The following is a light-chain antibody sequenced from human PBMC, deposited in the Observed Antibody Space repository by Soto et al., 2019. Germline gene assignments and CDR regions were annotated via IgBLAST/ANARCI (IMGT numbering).Light chain of an antibody. CDR1: QSVSSS. CDR3: QQYTNWPFT. Sequence: EIVMTQSPDTLSVSPGERATLSCRASQSVSSSLAWYQQRPGQALRLLIYGASTRATGIPARFSGSGSGTEFILTISSLQSEDFAVYYCQQYTNWPFTFGPGTKVEIK. J-gene: IGKJ3*01. CDR2: GAS. V-gene: IGKV3-15*01.